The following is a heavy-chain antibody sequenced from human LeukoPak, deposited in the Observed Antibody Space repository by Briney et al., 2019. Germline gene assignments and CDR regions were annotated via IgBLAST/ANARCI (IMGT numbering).Heavy chain of an antibody. CDR3: THSVGIVLVTSEDEYFLH. CDR2: IFWDDDK. CDR1: GFSLSTSGVG. D-gene: IGHD2-21*02. Sequence: SGPTLVKPTQTLTLTCTFSGFSLSTSGVGVGWIRQPPGKALEWLALIFWDDDKRYNPSLESRLSITKDTSKDQVVLTMTNMDPADTATYYCTHSVGIVLVTSEDEYFLHWGQGSLVIVSS. J-gene: IGHJ1*01. V-gene: IGHV2-5*02.